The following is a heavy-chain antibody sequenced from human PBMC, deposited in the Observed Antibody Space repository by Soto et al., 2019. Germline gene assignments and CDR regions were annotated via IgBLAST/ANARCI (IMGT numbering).Heavy chain of an antibody. V-gene: IGHV1-46*01. CDR1: GYTFTSYY. CDR3: AGDRSRTYYFDY. J-gene: IGHJ4*02. D-gene: IGHD1-1*01. Sequence: QVQLVQSGAEVKKPGASVKVSCKASGYTFTSYYMHWVRQAPGQGLEWMGIINPSGGSTSYAQKCQGRVPMPRDPSTSTVYVALSRPRSEDTAVYCCAGDRSRTYYFDYWGQGTLVTVSS. CDR2: INPSGGST.